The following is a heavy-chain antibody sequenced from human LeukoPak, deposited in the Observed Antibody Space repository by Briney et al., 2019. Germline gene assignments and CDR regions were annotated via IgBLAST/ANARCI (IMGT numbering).Heavy chain of an antibody. J-gene: IGHJ4*02. CDR2: ISSSSSYI. V-gene: IGHV3-21*01. D-gene: IGHD6-13*01. Sequence: GGSLRLSFAASGFTFSSYSMNWVRQAPGKGLEWVSSISSSSSYIYYADSVKGRFTISRDNAKNSLYLQMNSLRAEDTAVYYCARDESLAAASNDYWGQGTLVTVSS. CDR3: ARDESLAAASNDY. CDR1: GFTFSSYS.